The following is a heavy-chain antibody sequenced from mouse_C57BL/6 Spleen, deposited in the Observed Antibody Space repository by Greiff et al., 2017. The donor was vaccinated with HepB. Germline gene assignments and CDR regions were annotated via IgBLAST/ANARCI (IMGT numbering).Heavy chain of an antibody. CDR1: GYSFTGYY. Sequence: VQLKESGPELVKPGASVKISCKASGYSFTGYYMNWVKQSPEKSLEWIGEINPSTGGTTYNQKFKAKATLTVDKSSSTAYMQLKSLTSEDSAVYYCATQLGHYWGQGTTLTVSS. CDR3: ATQLGHY. D-gene: IGHD4-1*02. V-gene: IGHV1-42*01. CDR2: INPSTGGT. J-gene: IGHJ2*01.